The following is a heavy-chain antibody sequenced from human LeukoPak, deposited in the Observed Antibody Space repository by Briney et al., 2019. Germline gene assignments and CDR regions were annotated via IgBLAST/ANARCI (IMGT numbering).Heavy chain of an antibody. Sequence: TLSLTCTVSGGSISSGSYYWSWILQPAGKGLEWIGRIYTSGSTNYNPSLKSRVTISVDTSKNQFSLKLSSVTAADTAVYYCARVAVDFWSGSYKEDAFDIWGQGTMVTVSS. CDR3: ARVAVDFWSGSYKEDAFDI. CDR1: GGSISSGSYY. V-gene: IGHV4-61*02. J-gene: IGHJ3*02. D-gene: IGHD3-3*01. CDR2: IYTSGST.